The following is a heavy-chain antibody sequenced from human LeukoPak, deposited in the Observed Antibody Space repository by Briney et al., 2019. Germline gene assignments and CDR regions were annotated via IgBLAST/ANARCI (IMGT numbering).Heavy chain of an antibody. V-gene: IGHV1-24*01. CDR3: ATTWGRYCSGGSCPLNWFDP. J-gene: IGHJ5*02. CDR1: VYTLTELS. CDR2: FDPEDGET. Sequence: GASVKVSCKVSVYTLTELSMHWVRQAPGKGLEWMGGFDPEDGETIYAQKFQGRVTMTEDTSTDTAYMELSSLRSEDTGVYYCATTWGRYCSGGSCPLNWFDPWGQGTLVTVSS. D-gene: IGHD2-15*01.